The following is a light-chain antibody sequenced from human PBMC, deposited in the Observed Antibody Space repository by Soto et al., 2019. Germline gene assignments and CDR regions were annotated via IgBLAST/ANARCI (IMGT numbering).Light chain of an antibody. J-gene: IGKJ1*01. CDR3: QQYGSSPWT. Sequence: EIVLTQSPGTLSLSPGERATLSCRASQSVSSSYLAWYQQKPGQAPRLLIYGASSRATGIPDRFSRSGSGTDFTLTISRLETEDFAVYYCQQYGSSPWTFGQGTQVEIK. CDR2: GAS. V-gene: IGKV3-20*01. CDR1: QSVSSSY.